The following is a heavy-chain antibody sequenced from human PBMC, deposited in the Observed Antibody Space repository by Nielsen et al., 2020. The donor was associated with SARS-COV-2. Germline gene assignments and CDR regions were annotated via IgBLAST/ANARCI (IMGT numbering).Heavy chain of an antibody. D-gene: IGHD3-10*01. Sequence: SETLSLTCTVSGGSISSGGYYWSWIRQHPGKGLEWIGYIYYSGSTYYNPSLKSRVTISVDTSKNQFFLKLSSVTAADTAVYYCAREWKVWYGSGSYSWFDPWGQGTLVTGSS. J-gene: IGHJ5*02. V-gene: IGHV4-31*03. CDR1: GGSISSGGYY. CDR3: AREWKVWYGSGSYSWFDP. CDR2: IYYSGST.